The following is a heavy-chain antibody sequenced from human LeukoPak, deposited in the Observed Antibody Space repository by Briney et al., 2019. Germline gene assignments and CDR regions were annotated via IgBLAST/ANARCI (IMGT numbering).Heavy chain of an antibody. D-gene: IGHD6-19*01. J-gene: IGHJ4*02. CDR1: GYTFTGHY. Sequence: GASVKVSCKTSGYTFTGHYMHWVRQAPGQGLEWMGWINPNSGGTNYAQRFQGRVTMTRDTSISTAYMELSRLTSDDTAVYYCASGVAVTGTLDYWGQGTLVTVSS. CDR3: ASGVAVTGTLDY. CDR2: INPNSGGT. V-gene: IGHV1-2*02.